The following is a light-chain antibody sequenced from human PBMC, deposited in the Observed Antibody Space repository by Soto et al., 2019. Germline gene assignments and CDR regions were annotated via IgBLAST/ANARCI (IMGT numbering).Light chain of an antibody. Sequence: QTVVPQSSSASASLGSSVKLTCTLSSGHSSYIIAWHQQQPGKAPRYLMKLEGSGSYNKGSGVPDRFSGSSSGADRYLTISNLQSEDEADYYCETWDSNTRVGLGGGTKVTV. CDR2: LEGSGSY. V-gene: IGLV4-60*03. CDR3: ETWDSNTRVG. J-gene: IGLJ2*01. CDR1: SGHSSYI.